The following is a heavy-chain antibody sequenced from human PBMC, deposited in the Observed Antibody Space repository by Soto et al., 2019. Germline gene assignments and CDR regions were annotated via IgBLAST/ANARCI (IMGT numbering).Heavy chain of an antibody. CDR1: GYSFTSYW. V-gene: IGHV5-51*01. D-gene: IGHD6-13*01. J-gene: IGHJ6*02. CDR2: IYPGDSDT. CDR3: ARVGWYSRSWFKYYYGMDV. Sequence: PGESLKISCKGSGYSFTSYWIGWVRQMPGKGLEWMGIIYPGDSDTRYSPSFQGQVTISADKSISTAYLQWSSLKASDTAMYYCARVGWYSRSWFKYYYGMDVWGQGTTVTVSS.